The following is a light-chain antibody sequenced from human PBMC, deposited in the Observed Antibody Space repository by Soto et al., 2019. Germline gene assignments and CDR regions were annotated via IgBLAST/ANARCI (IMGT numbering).Light chain of an antibody. CDR2: WAS. Sequence: DIVMTQSPNSLAVSLGERATINCKSSQSILYNANNKNYLTWYRQKPGQPPRVLIYWASTRESGVPDRFSGGGSETDFTLTISSLQAEDVAVYYCQQYFSTPYTFGQGTKLEIK. V-gene: IGKV4-1*01. CDR3: QQYFSTPYT. J-gene: IGKJ2*01. CDR1: QSILYNANNKNY.